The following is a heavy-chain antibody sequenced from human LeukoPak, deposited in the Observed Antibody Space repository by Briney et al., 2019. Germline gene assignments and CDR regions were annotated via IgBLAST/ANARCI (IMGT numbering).Heavy chain of an antibody. CDR2: IDSNSNFM. CDR1: GFTLSSYW. V-gene: IGHV3-21*01. CDR3: AKDSHSWSRDY. D-gene: IGHD6-13*01. J-gene: IGHJ4*02. Sequence: PGGSLRLSCAASGFTLSSYWMSWVRQAPGKGLEWVSLIDSNSNFMNYADSVKGRFTISRDNAKKSLYLEMNSLRAEDTAVYYCAKDSHSWSRDYWGQGTLVTVSS.